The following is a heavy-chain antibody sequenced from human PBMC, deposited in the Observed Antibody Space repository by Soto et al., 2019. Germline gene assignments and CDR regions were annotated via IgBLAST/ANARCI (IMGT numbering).Heavy chain of an antibody. D-gene: IGHD3-10*01. Sequence: QVQLVQSGAEVKKPGSSVKVSCKTSGGTFINSAISWVRQAPGQGLEWMGGVIPIFDTANYAQKVQGRVKITADKSTTTVYMELNSLRAEDTAVYYCARAQVPFSDVETVNVWGQGTTVTVSS. CDR2: VIPIFDTA. CDR1: GGTFINSA. V-gene: IGHV1-69*06. J-gene: IGHJ6*02. CDR3: ARAQVPFSDVETVNV.